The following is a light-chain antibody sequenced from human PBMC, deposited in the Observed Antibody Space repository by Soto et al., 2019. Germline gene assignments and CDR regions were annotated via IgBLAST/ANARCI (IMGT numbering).Light chain of an antibody. CDR2: EVS. CDR1: SGDVGGYNS. V-gene: IGLV2-14*01. J-gene: IGLJ1*01. Sequence: QSVLTQPASVSGSPGQSITISCTGTSGDVGGYNSVSWYQQHPGKAPKLMIYEVSHRPSGVSNRFSGSQSANTASLTISGLQAEDEADYYCSSFTTSTTYVFXTGTKLTVL. CDR3: SSFTTSTTYV.